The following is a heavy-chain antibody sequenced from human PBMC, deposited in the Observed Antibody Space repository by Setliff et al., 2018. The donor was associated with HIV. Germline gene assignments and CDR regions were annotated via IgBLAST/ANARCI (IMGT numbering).Heavy chain of an antibody. CDR3: AKNLYRSPWSPLDY. D-gene: IGHD6-19*01. Sequence: GGSLRLSCAASGFTFSSYGMHWVRQAPGKGLEWVAFIRYDDTYKFYADSLKGRFTISRDNSKNTLFLQVNSLRVEDTAVYYCAKNLYRSPWSPLDYWGQGTQVTVSS. V-gene: IGHV3-30*02. CDR1: GFTFSSYG. CDR2: IRYDDTYK. J-gene: IGHJ4*02.